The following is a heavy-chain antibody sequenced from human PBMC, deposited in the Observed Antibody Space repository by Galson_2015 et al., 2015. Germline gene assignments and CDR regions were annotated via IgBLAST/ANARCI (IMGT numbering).Heavy chain of an antibody. D-gene: IGHD6-19*01. J-gene: IGHJ4*02. V-gene: IGHV3-7*01. CDR3: ARDRGSGWLGLFDY. Sequence: SLRLSCAVSGFTFSSYWMTWARQAPGRGLEWVASIKQDGSEKYYVDSVKGRFTISRDNAKNSLYLQMNSLRVEDAAVYYCARDRGSGWLGLFDYWGQGTLVTVSS. CDR2: IKQDGSEK. CDR1: GFTFSSYW.